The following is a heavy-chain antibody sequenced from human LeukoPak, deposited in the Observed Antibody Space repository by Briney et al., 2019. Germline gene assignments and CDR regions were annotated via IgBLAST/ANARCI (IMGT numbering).Heavy chain of an antibody. V-gene: IGHV3-21*01. J-gene: IGHJ4*02. CDR3: ARGREALDY. Sequence: PGGSLRLSCAASGFTFSSYSMNWVRQAPGKGLEWVSSISSRSSYIYYADSVKGRFTISRDNAKHSLYLQMNSLRAEDTAVYYCARGREALDYWGQGTLVTVSS. CDR1: GFTFSSYS. CDR2: ISSRSSYI.